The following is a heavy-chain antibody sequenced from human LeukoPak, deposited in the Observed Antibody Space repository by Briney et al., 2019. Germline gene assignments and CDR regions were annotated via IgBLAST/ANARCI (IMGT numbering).Heavy chain of an antibody. D-gene: IGHD1-14*01. CDR1: GFTFSSYA. J-gene: IGHJ4*02. Sequence: PGGSLRLSCAASGFTFSSYAMSWVRQAPGKGLEWVSAISGSGGSTYYADSVKGRFTISRDNSKNTLYLQMKSLRAEDTAVYYCAREYNVRPIFDYWGQGTLVTVSS. V-gene: IGHV3-23*01. CDR2: ISGSGGST. CDR3: AREYNVRPIFDY.